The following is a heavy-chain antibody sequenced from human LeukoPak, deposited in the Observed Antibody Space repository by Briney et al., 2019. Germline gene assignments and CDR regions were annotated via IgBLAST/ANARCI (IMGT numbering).Heavy chain of an antibody. Sequence: PSETLSLTCTVSGGSISTYYWSWIRLPPGKGLEWTGYIYYTGATYYNPSLKSRVTISLDTSKNHFSLKLSSVTAADAAVYYCARAGYSYGTGYYFDYWGQGALVTVSS. CDR2: IYYTGAT. D-gene: IGHD5-18*01. CDR3: ARAGYSYGTGYYFDY. CDR1: GGSISTYY. J-gene: IGHJ4*02. V-gene: IGHV4-59*01.